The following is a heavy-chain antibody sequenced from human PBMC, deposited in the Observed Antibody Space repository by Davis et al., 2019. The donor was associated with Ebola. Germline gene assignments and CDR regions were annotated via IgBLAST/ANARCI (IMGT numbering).Heavy chain of an antibody. V-gene: IGHV3-74*01. CDR3: AKLATVTTRARGSFDY. Sequence: GESLKISCAASGFTFSSYWMHWVRQAPGKGLVWVSRINSDGSSTSYADSVKGRFTISRDNSKNTLYLQMNSLRAEDTAVYYCAKLATVTTRARGSFDYWGQGTLVTVSS. D-gene: IGHD4-17*01. CDR2: INSDGSST. CDR1: GFTFSSYW. J-gene: IGHJ4*02.